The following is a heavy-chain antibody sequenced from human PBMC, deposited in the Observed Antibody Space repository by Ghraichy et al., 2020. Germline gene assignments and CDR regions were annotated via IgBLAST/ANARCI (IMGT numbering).Heavy chain of an antibody. CDR3: ARDSRVVRYYYYDGMDV. V-gene: IGHV3-48*02. CDR1: GFTFSSYS. D-gene: IGHD2-21*01. Sequence: GSLRLSCVGSGFTFSSYSMNWVRQAPGKGLEWVSYITSSSRFISYADSVKGRFTVSRDTAQKSLYLQMKNLRDEDTAVYYCARDSRVVRYYYYDGMDVWGQGTTVTVSS. J-gene: IGHJ6*02. CDR2: ITSSSRFI.